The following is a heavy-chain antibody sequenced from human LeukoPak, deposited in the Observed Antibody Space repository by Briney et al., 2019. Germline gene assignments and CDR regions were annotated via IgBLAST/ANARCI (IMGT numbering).Heavy chain of an antibody. CDR3: ARGRGALAPLPS. CDR1: GRTFSSYA. CDR2: IIPIFGTA. V-gene: IGHV1-69*05. Sequence: SGKVSCKASGRTFSSYAISWVRQAPGQGLEWMGGIIPIFGTANYAQKFQGRVTITTDESTSTAYMELSSLRSEDTAVYYCARGRGALAPLPSWGQGTLVTVSS. D-gene: IGHD1-1*01. J-gene: IGHJ4*02.